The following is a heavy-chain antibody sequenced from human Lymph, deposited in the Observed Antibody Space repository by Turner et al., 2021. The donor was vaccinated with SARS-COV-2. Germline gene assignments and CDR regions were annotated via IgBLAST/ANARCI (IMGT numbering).Heavy chain of an antibody. CDR1: GFTFSSYS. J-gene: IGHJ4*02. D-gene: IGHD3-10*01. CDR3: AREMGSGSDY. Sequence: QVQLVESGGGLVQPGRSLRLSCTASGFTFSSYSMHWVRQAQGKGLEWVSLISYDGSNKYYADSVKGRFTISRDNSKNTLYLQMNSLRTEDTAVYYCAREMGSGSDYWGQGTLVTVSS. CDR2: ISYDGSNK. V-gene: IGHV3-30*04.